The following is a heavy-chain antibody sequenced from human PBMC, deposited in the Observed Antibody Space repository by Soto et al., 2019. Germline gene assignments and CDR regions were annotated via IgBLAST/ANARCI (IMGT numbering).Heavy chain of an antibody. CDR1: GGTFSSYA. CDR3: AACVVVVGSSGWDYYYGLDV. Sequence: QVQLVQSGAEVKKPGSSVKVSCKASGGTFSSYAISWVRQAPGQGLQWMGGIIPIFGTANYAQKFQGRVTITADESTSTAYMEQSSLRSEDTAVYYCAACVVVVGSSGWDYYYGLDVWGQGTTVTVSS. V-gene: IGHV1-69*01. CDR2: IIPIFGTA. J-gene: IGHJ6*02. D-gene: IGHD2-15*01.